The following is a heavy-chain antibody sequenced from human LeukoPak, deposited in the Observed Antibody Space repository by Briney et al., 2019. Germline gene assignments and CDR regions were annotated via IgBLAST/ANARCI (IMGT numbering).Heavy chain of an antibody. CDR2: VYYSGST. CDR1: GGSISSSSYY. CDR3: ARDGGRDSGSYYEDY. Sequence: SETLSLTCTVSGGSISSSSYYWGWIRQPPGKGLEWIGSVYYSGSTYYNPSLKSRVTISVDTSKNQFSLKLSSVTATDTALYYCARDGGRDSGSYYEDYWGQGTLVTVSS. V-gene: IGHV4-39*02. J-gene: IGHJ4*02. D-gene: IGHD1-26*01.